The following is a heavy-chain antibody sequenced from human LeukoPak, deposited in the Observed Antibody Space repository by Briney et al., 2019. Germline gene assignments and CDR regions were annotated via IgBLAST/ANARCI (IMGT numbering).Heavy chain of an antibody. D-gene: IGHD7-27*01. CDR3: ARDDPELGIDY. CDR1: GFTFSSYA. CDR2: ISYDGSNK. J-gene: IGHJ4*02. Sequence: GGSLRLSCAASGFTFSSYAMHWVRQAPGKGLEWVAVISYDGSNKYYADSVKGRFTISRDNSKNTLYLQMNSLRAEDTAVYYCARDDPELGIDYWGQETLVTVSS. V-gene: IGHV3-30-3*01.